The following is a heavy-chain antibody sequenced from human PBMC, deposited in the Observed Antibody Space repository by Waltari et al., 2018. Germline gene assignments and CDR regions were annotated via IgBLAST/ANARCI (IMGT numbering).Heavy chain of an antibody. J-gene: IGHJ4*02. Sequence: EVQLVESGGGLVQPGGSLRLSCAASGFTFSSYDMHWVPQATGKGPEWVSAIGTAVDTYHPGSVKGRFTISRENAKNSLYLQMNSLRAGDTAVYYCARGSYYDSSGYYNRRRVSVRPDYWGQGTLVTVSS. V-gene: IGHV3-13*01. CDR3: ARGSYYDSSGYYNRRRVSVRPDY. D-gene: IGHD3-22*01. CDR1: GFTFSSYD. CDR2: IGTAVDT.